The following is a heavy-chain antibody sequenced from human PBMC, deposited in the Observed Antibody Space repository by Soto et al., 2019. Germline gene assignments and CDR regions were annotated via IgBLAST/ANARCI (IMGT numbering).Heavy chain of an antibody. J-gene: IGHJ4*02. CDR2: ISSSGSTI. CDR3: ARDPGHMVRGASGDY. Sequence: GGSLRLSCAASGFTFSSYEMNWVRQAPGKGLEWVSYISSSGSTIYYADSVKGRFTISRDNAKNSLYLQMNSLRAEDTAVYYCARDPGHMVRGASGDYWGQGTLVTVPS. D-gene: IGHD3-10*01. CDR1: GFTFSSYE. V-gene: IGHV3-48*03.